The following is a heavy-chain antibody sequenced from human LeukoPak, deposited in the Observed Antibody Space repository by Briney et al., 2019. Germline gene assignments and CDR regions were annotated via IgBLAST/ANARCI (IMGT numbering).Heavy chain of an antibody. D-gene: IGHD3-22*01. CDR2: INRSGGST. Sequence: ASVKVSCKASGYTFTSYYMHWVRQAPGQGLEWMGIINRSGGSTSYAQKFQGRVTMTRDTSTSTVYMELSSLRSEDTAVYYCARGTTYYYDSSGYYLGTPVGYWGQGTLVTVSS. CDR3: ARGTTYYYDSSGYYLGTPVGY. CDR1: GYTFTSYY. V-gene: IGHV1-46*01. J-gene: IGHJ4*02.